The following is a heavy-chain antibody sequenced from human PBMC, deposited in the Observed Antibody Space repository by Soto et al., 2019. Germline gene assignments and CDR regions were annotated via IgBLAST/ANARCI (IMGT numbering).Heavy chain of an antibody. CDR2: IYYSGST. Sequence: QXQLQESGPGLVKPSQTLSLTCTVSGGSISSGGXXWSWIRQHPGKGLEWIGYIYYSGSTYYNPSLKSRVTISVDTSKNQFSLKLSSVTAADTAVYYCARAGVVTATPFDYWGQGTLVTVSS. J-gene: IGHJ4*02. CDR3: ARAGVVTATPFDY. V-gene: IGHV4-31*03. CDR1: GGSISSGGXX. D-gene: IGHD2-21*02.